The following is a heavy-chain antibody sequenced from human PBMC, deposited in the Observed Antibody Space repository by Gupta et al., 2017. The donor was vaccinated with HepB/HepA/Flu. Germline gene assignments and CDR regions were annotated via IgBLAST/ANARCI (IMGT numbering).Heavy chain of an antibody. J-gene: IGHJ4*02. CDR1: GASISDPDW. Sequence: VQLQESGPGLVQPSGPLSLTWAVSGASISDPDWGSWVRQPPGKGLEWSGEIYHSGSTTDNPALKTRVSISVDRSKNQCSLGLMSVTAADTAVYYCARGAAMVSISPTVAGRGEWYYFDDWGQGTLVTVSS. D-gene: IGHD2-8*01. CDR3: ARGAAMVSISPTVAGRGEWYYFDD. V-gene: IGHV4-4*02. CDR2: IYHSGST.